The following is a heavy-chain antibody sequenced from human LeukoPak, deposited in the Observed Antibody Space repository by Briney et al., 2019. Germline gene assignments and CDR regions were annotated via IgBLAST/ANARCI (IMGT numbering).Heavy chain of an antibody. CDR2: ISSRSSYI. V-gene: IGHV3-21*01. Sequence: PGGSLRLSCAASGFTFSSYTLNWVRQAPGKGLEWVSSISSRSSYIYYAGSVKGRFTISRDNAKNSLYLQMISLRAEDTAVYYCARGYQLLNYWGQGTLVTVSS. CDR3: ARGYQLLNY. D-gene: IGHD2-2*01. J-gene: IGHJ4*02. CDR1: GFTFSSYT.